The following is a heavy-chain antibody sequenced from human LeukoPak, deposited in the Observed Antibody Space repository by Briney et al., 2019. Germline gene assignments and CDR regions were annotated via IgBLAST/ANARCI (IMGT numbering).Heavy chain of an antibody. CDR1: GGSISSYY. D-gene: IGHD3-10*01. J-gene: IGHJ4*02. CDR2: ISYSGST. V-gene: IGHV4-59*12. CDR3: ATGIVAIKSRFFDY. Sequence: PSETLSLTCTVSGGSISSYYWSWIRQPPGKGLEWIGYISYSGSTNYNPSLKSRVTISVDTSKSQFSLELTSVTVADTAVYFCATGIVAIKSRFFDYWGQGSLITVSS.